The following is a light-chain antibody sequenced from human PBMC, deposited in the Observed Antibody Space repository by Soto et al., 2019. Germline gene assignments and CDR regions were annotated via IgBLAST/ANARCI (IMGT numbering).Light chain of an antibody. J-gene: IGLJ3*02. CDR3: SSYTTSTTWV. V-gene: IGLV2-14*01. CDR2: EVS. CDR1: NSGVGGYNY. Sequence: QSALTQPASVSGSPGQSIAISCTGTNSGVGGYNYVSWYQHHPGKAPKLMIYEVSNRPSGVSNRFSGSKSGNTASLTISGLQAEDEADYYCSSYTTSTTWVFGGGTKVTVL.